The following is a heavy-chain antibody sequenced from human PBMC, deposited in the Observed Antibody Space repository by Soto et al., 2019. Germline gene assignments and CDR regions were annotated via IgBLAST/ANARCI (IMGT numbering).Heavy chain of an antibody. V-gene: IGHV4-59*01. D-gene: IGHD3-10*01. Sequence: PSETLSLTCTVSGGSISSYYWSWIRQPPGKGLEWIGYIYYSGSTNYNPSLKSRVTISVDTSKNQFSLKLSSVTAADTAVYYCARDYASGTFQYWGQGTLVTVSS. J-gene: IGHJ4*02. CDR3: ARDYASGTFQY. CDR2: IYYSGST. CDR1: GGSISSYY.